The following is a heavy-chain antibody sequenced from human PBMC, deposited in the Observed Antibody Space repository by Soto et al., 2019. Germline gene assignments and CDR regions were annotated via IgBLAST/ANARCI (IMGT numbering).Heavy chain of an antibody. CDR2: TFSGGST. V-gene: IGHV3-53*02. D-gene: IGHD1-26*01. CDR3: AKKPPSTFQGWAFGMDV. J-gene: IGHJ6*02. Sequence: EVQLLETGGGLIQPGGSLRLSCLASGFTVTSNYMIWVRQPPGKGLEWVSTTFSGGSTNYADSVKGRFTISRDNSKNTVYLQMNNLRVEDTAVYYCAKKPPSTFQGWAFGMDVWGQGTTVSVSS. CDR1: GFTVTSNY.